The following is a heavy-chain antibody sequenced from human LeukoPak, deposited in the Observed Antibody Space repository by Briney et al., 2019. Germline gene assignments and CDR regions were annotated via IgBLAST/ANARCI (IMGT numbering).Heavy chain of an antibody. D-gene: IGHD3-22*01. V-gene: IGHV3-21*01. CDR2: ISSSSYI. J-gene: IGHJ4*02. CDR3: ARDTRMYYYDSSGYYYDY. CDR1: GFTFSSYS. Sequence: GGPLRLSCAASGFTFSSYSMNWVRQAPGKGLEWVSSISSSSYIYYADSVKGRFTISRDNAKNSLYLRMSSLRAEDTAVYYCARDTRMYYYDSSGYYYDYWGQGTLVTVSS.